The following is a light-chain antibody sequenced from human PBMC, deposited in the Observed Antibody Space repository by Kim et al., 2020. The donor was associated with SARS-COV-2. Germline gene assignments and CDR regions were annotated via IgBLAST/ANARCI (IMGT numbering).Light chain of an antibody. V-gene: IGLV4-60*03. Sequence: SVKLTCTRSGGNRGYTIAWHTQQPGMAPRYLMKLEGSGVYKEGSGVPDRFSGSSSGAVRYLTIANLQSEDEADYYCEAWGSNSWVFGGGTQLTVL. J-gene: IGLJ3*02. CDR2: LEGSGVY. CDR1: GGNRGYT. CDR3: EAWGSNSWV.